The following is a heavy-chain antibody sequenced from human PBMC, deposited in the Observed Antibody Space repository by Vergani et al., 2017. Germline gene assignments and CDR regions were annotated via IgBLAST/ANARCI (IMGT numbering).Heavy chain of an antibody. D-gene: IGHD3-9*01. J-gene: IGHJ4*02. CDR2: IRDDGSNK. Sequence: QVQLVESGGGVVQTGGSLRLSCAASGFTFSSYGMHWVRQAPDKGLEWVSFIRDDGSNKYYADSVKGRFTISRDNSKNTLYLQMNSLRAEDTAVYYCAKDLDDIVAGPFDYWGQGTLVTVSS. CDR1: GFTFSSYG. V-gene: IGHV3-30*02. CDR3: AKDLDDIVAGPFDY.